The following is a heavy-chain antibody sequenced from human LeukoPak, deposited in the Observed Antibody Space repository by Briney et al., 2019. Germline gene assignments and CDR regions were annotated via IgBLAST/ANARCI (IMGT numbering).Heavy chain of an antibody. CDR2: ISGSGTRT. CDR1: GFTFSTYA. V-gene: IGHV3-23*01. Sequence: GGSLRLSCAASGFTFSTYAMSWARQGPGKGLEWVSAISGSGTRTYYADSVKGRFTVSRDNSKNTLYLQMNSLRAEDTAIYYCAREPTAAGYVDYWGQGTLATVSS. J-gene: IGHJ4*02. CDR3: AREPTAAGYVDY. D-gene: IGHD3-16*01.